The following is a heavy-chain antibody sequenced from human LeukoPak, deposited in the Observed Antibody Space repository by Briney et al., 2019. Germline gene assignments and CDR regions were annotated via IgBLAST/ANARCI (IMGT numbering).Heavy chain of an antibody. Sequence: SETLSLTCTVSGGSISSYYWSWIRQPPGKGLEWIGYIYYSGSTNYNPSPKSRVTISVDTSKNQFSLKLSSVTAADTAVYYCARRPGYSYAYYFDYWGQGTLVTVSS. V-gene: IGHV4-59*08. J-gene: IGHJ4*02. D-gene: IGHD5-18*01. CDR2: IYYSGST. CDR1: GGSISSYY. CDR3: ARRPGYSYAYYFDY.